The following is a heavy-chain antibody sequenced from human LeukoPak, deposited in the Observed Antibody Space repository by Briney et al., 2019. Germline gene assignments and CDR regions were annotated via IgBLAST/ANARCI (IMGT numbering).Heavy chain of an antibody. D-gene: IGHD3-22*01. CDR3: AKDLNSSGYYYTRDAFDI. CDR1: GFTFSVYG. V-gene: IGHV3-23*01. Sequence: GGSLRLSCAASGFTFSVYGMSWVRQAPGKGLEWVSSMSGSGDSTYADSVKGRFTISRDNSKNTLYLQMNSLRAEDTAVYYCAKDLNSSGYYYTRDAFDIWGQGTMVTVSS. CDR2: MSGSGDST. J-gene: IGHJ3*02.